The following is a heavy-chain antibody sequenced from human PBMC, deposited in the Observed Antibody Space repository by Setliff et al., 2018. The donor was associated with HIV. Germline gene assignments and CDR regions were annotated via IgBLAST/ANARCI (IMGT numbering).Heavy chain of an antibody. V-gene: IGHV4-34*01. D-gene: IGHD3-16*02. CDR1: GVSFSGHY. CDR3: ARTWEVSANDAFDI. Sequence: SETLSLTCAVYGVSFSGHYWSWIRQSPGRGLEWIGEINHSGTTNYNPSLKNRVSLSVDTSKNQFSLKLSSVTAADTAVYYCARTWEVSANDAFDIWGQGTMVTVSS. CDR2: INHSGTT. J-gene: IGHJ3*02.